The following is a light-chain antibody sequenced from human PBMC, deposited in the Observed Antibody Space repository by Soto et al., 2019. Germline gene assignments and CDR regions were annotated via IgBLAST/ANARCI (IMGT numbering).Light chain of an antibody. V-gene: IGKV1-9*01. J-gene: IGKJ1*01. CDR2: AAS. CDR1: QGISSY. Sequence: IQLTQSPSFLSASVGDRVTITCRASQGISSYLAWYQQKPGKAPKLLIYAASTLQSGVPSRFSGSGSGTEFTLTISSLQPEDFATYYCQQLNSYATWTFGQGTKVEIK. CDR3: QQLNSYATWT.